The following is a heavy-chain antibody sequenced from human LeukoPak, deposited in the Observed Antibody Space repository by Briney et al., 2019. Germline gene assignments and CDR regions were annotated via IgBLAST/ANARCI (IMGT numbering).Heavy chain of an antibody. CDR3: ARDTLLHYYDSSGYAPFDP. CDR1: GYTFTSYA. V-gene: IGHV1-3*01. Sequence: ASEKVSCKASGYTFTSYAMHWVRQAPGQRLEWMGWINAGNGNTKYSQKFQGRVTITRDTSASTAYMELSSLRSEDTAVYYCARDTLLHYYDSSGYAPFDPWGQGTLVTVSS. D-gene: IGHD3-22*01. J-gene: IGHJ5*02. CDR2: INAGNGNT.